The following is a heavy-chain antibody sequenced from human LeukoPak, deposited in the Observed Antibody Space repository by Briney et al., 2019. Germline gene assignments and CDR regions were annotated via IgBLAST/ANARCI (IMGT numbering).Heavy chain of an antibody. Sequence: ASVKVSCKASGYTFTSYGISWVRQAPGQGLEWMGWINPNSGGTNYAQKFQGRVTMTRDTSISTAYMELSRLRSDDTAVYYCARDLVAGFNGFDYWGQGTLVTVSS. D-gene: IGHD6-19*01. CDR3: ARDLVAGFNGFDY. CDR2: INPNSGGT. J-gene: IGHJ4*02. V-gene: IGHV1-2*02. CDR1: GYTFTSYG.